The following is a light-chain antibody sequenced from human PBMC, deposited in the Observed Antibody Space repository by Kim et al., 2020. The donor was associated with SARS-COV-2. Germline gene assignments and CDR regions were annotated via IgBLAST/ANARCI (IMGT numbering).Light chain of an antibody. Sequence: SVSLGETATLSCTARQIVSRNLAWHQQIPGQAPRLLIYGTSMRATVVPDRFSGSGSGTEFTLTISSLQSEDVAVYYCQQYNNWNTFGQGTRLEIK. CDR2: GTS. CDR1: QIVSRN. J-gene: IGKJ5*01. CDR3: QQYNNWNT. V-gene: IGKV3-15*01.